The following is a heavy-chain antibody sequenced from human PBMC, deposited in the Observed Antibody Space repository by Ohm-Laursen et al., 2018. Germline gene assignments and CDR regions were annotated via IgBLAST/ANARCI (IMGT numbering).Heavy chain of an antibody. D-gene: IGHD3-22*01. V-gene: IGHV4-4*07. Sequence: GTLSLTWTVSGGSVSTYYWNWIRQPAGKGLEWIGRISSSGNTNYNPSLKSRVTMSVDTSKNQFSLKLSSSTDADTAVYYCAREGKSDDSTGYFLGYWGPGTLVTVSS. CDR3: AREGKSDDSTGYFLGY. CDR1: GGSVSTYY. CDR2: ISSSGNT. J-gene: IGHJ4*02.